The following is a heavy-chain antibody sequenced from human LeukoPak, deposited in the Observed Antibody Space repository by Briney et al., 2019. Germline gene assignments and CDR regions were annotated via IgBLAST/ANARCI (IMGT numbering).Heavy chain of an antibody. CDR3: ARERSDYYYGMDV. D-gene: IGHD3-3*01. J-gene: IGHJ6*02. CDR1: GFTFSSYA. V-gene: IGHV3-30-3*01. CDR2: ISYDGSNK. Sequence: GGSPRLSCAASGFTFSSYAMHWVRQAPGKGLEWVAVISYDGSNKYYADSVKGRFTISRDNSKNTLYLQMNSLRAEDTAVYYCARERSDYYYGMDVWGQGTTVTVSS.